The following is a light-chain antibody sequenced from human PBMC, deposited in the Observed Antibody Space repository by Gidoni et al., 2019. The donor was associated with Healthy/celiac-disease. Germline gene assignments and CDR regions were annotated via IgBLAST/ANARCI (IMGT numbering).Light chain of an antibody. Sequence: IQMTQSPSSLSASVGDRVTITCQASQSISSYLNWYQQKPGKAPKLLIYAASSLQSGVPSRFSGSGSVTDFSLTISSLQPEDFATYYCQQSYSTPQTFGQGTKVEIK. J-gene: IGKJ1*01. CDR1: QSISSY. V-gene: IGKV1-39*01. CDR2: AAS. CDR3: QQSYSTPQT.